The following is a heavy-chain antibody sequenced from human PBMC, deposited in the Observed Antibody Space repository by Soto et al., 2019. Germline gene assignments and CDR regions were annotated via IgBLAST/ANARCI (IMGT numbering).Heavy chain of an antibody. CDR2: IYHSGST. J-gene: IGHJ4*02. Sequence: SETLSLTCAVSGGSTSSSNWWSWVRQPPGKGLEWIGEIYHSGSTNYNPSLKSRVTISVDKSKNQFSLKLSSVTAADTAVYYCASVPYSSPFDYWGQGTLVTVSS. D-gene: IGHD6-13*01. CDR3: ASVPYSSPFDY. V-gene: IGHV4-4*02. CDR1: GGSTSSSNW.